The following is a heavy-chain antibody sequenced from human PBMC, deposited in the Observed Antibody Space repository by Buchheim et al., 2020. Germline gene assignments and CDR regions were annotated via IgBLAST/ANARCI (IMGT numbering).Heavy chain of an antibody. V-gene: IGHV3-7*01. CDR1: GFTFSSYW. CDR3: ARDYYDLWSGTSNYGMDV. Sequence: EVQLVESGGGLVQPGGSLRLSCAASGFTFSSYWMSWVRQAPGKGLEWVANIKQDGSEKYYVDSVKGRFTISRDNAKNSLYLQMNSLRAGDTAVYYCARDYYDLWSGTSNYGMDVWGQGTT. CDR2: IKQDGSEK. D-gene: IGHD3-3*01. J-gene: IGHJ6*02.